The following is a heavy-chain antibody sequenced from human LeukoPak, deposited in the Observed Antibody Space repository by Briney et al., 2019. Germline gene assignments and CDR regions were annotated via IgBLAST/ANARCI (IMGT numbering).Heavy chain of an antibody. D-gene: IGHD6-6*01. CDR2: ISWNSGSI. CDR3: AKDYSNSPYYFDY. V-gene: IGHV3-9*01. CDR1: GFTFSSYA. Sequence: PGGSLRLSCAASGFTFSSYAMSWVRQAPGKGLEWVSGISWNSGSIGYADSVKGRFTISRDNAKNSLYLQMNSLRAEDTALYYCAKDYSNSPYYFDYWGQGTLVTVSS. J-gene: IGHJ4*02.